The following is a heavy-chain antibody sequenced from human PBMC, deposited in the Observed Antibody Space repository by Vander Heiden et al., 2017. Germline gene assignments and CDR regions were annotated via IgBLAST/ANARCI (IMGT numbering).Heavy chain of an antibody. CDR3: ARELAARHYWYFDL. Sequence: QVQLQESGPGLVKPSETLSLTCTVSGGSISSYYWSWIRQPPGKGLEWIGYIYYSGSTNYNPSLKNRVTMSVDTSKNQFSRKLSSVTAADTAVYYCARELAARHYWYFDLWGRGTLVTVSS. V-gene: IGHV4-59*01. CDR2: IYYSGST. J-gene: IGHJ2*01. D-gene: IGHD6-6*01. CDR1: GGSISSYY.